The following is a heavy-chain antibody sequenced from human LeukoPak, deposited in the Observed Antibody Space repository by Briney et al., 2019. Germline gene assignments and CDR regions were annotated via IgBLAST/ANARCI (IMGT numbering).Heavy chain of an antibody. J-gene: IGHJ4*02. Sequence: PGGSLRLSCAASGFTFSTYAMSWVRQAPGKGLEWVSAISGSGGTTYYADSVKGRFTISRDNTKNMLYLQMNSLRAEDTAVYYCASPGGLDYWGQGTLVTVSS. CDR3: ASPGGLDY. D-gene: IGHD3-16*01. CDR2: ISGSGGTT. V-gene: IGHV3-23*01. CDR1: GFTFSTYA.